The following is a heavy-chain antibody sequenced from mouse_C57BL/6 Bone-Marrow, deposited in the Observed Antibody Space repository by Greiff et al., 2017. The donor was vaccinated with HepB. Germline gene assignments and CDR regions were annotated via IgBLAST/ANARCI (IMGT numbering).Heavy chain of an antibody. CDR2: IDPEDGET. V-gene: IGHV14-2*01. Sequence: EVQVVESGAELVKPGASVKLSCTASGFNIKDYYMHWVKQRTEQGLEWIGRIDPEDGETKYAPKFQGKATITADTSSNTAYLQLSSLTSEDTAVYYCTRHYYGSSYVGFAYWGQGTLVTVSA. D-gene: IGHD1-1*01. J-gene: IGHJ3*01. CDR1: GFNIKDYY. CDR3: TRHYYGSSYVGFAY.